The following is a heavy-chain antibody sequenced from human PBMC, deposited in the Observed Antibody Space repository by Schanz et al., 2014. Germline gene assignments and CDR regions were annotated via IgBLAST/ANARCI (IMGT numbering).Heavy chain of an antibody. V-gene: IGHV3-33*06. CDR2: IWYDGTDR. D-gene: IGHD6-6*01. CDR1: GFPFNNYG. CDR3: AKGSMAARPLLPTDYYFYGTDI. J-gene: IGHJ6*02. Sequence: QVQLVESGGGVFRPGRSLRLSCAASGFPFNNYGMHWVRQAPGKGLEWVAVIWYDGTDRYYADSVKGRFTISRDNSKNTLYLQMNSLRAEDTAVYYCAKGSMAARPLLPTDYYFYGTDIWGQGTTVTVSS.